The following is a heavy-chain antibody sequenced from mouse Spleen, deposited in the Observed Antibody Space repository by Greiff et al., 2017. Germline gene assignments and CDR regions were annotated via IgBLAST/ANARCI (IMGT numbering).Heavy chain of an antibody. CDR3: ARGGGYDGYPRWAMDY. CDR2: IYPRDGST. CDR1: GYTFTDHT. V-gene: IGHV1-78*01. Sequence: QVQLQQSDAELVKPGASVKISCKVSGYTFTDHTIHWMKQRPEQGLEWIGYIYPRDGSTKYNEKFKGKATLTADKSSSTAYMQLNSLTSEDSAVYFCARGGGYDGYPRWAMDYWGQGTSVTVSS. J-gene: IGHJ4*01. D-gene: IGHD2-3*01.